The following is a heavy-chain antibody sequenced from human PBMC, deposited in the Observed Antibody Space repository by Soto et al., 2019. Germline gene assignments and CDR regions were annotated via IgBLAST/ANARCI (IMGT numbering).Heavy chain of an antibody. D-gene: IGHD2-8*01. V-gene: IGHV3-7*05. CDR1: GFTISGCW. CDR2: INPGGNEK. Sequence: EVQVVESGGGLVQPGGSLRLSCVASGFTISGCWMSWIRQTAGRGLEWAAHINPGGNEKYYLDSTKGRFTISRDNSKNSLFLQMTSLTGEDTALYFCVGWCLATDSYWGQGALVTVSS. J-gene: IGHJ4*02. CDR3: VGWCLATDSY.